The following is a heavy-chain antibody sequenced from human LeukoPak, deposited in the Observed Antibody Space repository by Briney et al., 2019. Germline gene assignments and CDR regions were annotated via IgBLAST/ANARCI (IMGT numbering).Heavy chain of an antibody. CDR3: ARVRRDLGYCSSTSCYKYWFDP. J-gene: IGHJ5*02. CDR2: ITSSGSTI. CDR1: GFTFSDYY. D-gene: IGHD2-2*02. Sequence: KAGGSLRLSCAASGFTFSDYYMSSIRQAPGKGLEWVSYITSSGSTIYYAASVKGRFTISRDNAKNSLYLQMNSLRAEDTAVYYCARVRRDLGYCSSTSCYKYWFDPWGQGTLVTVSS. V-gene: IGHV3-11*04.